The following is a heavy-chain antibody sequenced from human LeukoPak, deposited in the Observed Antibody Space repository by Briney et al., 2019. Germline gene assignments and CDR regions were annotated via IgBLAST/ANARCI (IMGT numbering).Heavy chain of an antibody. V-gene: IGHV1-69*06. CDR3: ARDLVYGDYIENAFDI. J-gene: IGHJ3*02. CDR1: GGTFSSYA. D-gene: IGHD4-17*01. Sequence: SVEVSCKASGGTFSSYAISWVRQAPGQGLEWMGGIIPIFGTANYAQKFQGRVTITADKSTSTAYMELSSLRSEDTAVYYCARDLVYGDYIENAFDIWGQGTMVTVSS. CDR2: IIPIFGTA.